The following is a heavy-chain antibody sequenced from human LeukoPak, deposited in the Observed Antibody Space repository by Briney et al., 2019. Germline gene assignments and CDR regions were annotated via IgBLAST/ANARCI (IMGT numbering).Heavy chain of an antibody. D-gene: IGHD2-2*01. CDR3: ARGWGIPAPISWFDP. CDR2: IVPIFGKT. J-gene: IGHJ5*02. Sequence: GSSVKVSCKAAGGSFISNIIGWVRQAPGQGLEWMGGIVPIFGKTKYAQKFQGRVTITTDESSSTAYMELSSLRSDDTAIYYCARGWGIPAPISWFDPWGQGTLVTVSS. CDR1: GGSFISNI. V-gene: IGHV1-69*05.